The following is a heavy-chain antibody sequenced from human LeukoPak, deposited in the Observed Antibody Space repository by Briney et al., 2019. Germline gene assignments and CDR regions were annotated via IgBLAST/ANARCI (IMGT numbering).Heavy chain of an antibody. CDR1: GFTFSSYW. J-gene: IGHJ4*02. CDR2: IKQDGSEK. Sequence: GGSLRLSCAASGFTFSSYWMSWVRQAPGKGLEWVANIKQDGSEKYYVDSVKGRFTISRDNAKDSLYLQMNSLRAEDTAVYYCARDTYYDFWSGYYSGGLDYWGQGALVTVSS. V-gene: IGHV3-7*01. D-gene: IGHD3-3*01. CDR3: ARDTYYDFWSGYYSGGLDY.